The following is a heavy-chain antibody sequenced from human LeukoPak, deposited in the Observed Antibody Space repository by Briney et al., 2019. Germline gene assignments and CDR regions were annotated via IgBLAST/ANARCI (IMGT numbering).Heavy chain of an antibody. D-gene: IGHD6-19*01. CDR2: ISGSGGST. Sequence: GGSLRLSCAASGFTFSSYGMSWVRQAPGKGLEWVSAISGSGGSTYYADSVKGRFTISRDNSKNTLYLQMNSLRAEDTAVYYCAEPLYNSGWYGGGDYWGQGTLVTVSS. J-gene: IGHJ4*02. CDR1: GFTFSSYG. CDR3: AEPLYNSGWYGGGDY. V-gene: IGHV3-23*01.